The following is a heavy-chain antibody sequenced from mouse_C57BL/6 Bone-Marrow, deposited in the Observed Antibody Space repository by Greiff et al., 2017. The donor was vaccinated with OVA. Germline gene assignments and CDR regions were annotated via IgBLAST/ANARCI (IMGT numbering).Heavy chain of an antibody. CDR2: ISYSGST. V-gene: IGHV3-1*01. CDR3: AMAYGSSYDWYFDV. Sequence: EVQLQQSGPGMVKPSQSLSLTCTVTGYSITSGYDWHWIRHFPGNKLEWMGYISYSGSTNYNPSLKSRISITHDTSKNHFFWKLNSVTTEDTATYYCAMAYGSSYDWYFDVWGTGTTVTVSS. D-gene: IGHD1-1*01. J-gene: IGHJ1*03. CDR1: GYSITSGYD.